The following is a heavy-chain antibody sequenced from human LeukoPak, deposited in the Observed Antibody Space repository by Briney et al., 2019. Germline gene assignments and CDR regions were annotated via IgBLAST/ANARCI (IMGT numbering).Heavy chain of an antibody. V-gene: IGHV3-48*02. CDR3: ARDLGILYSRNAMDV. J-gene: IGHJ6*02. CDR1: GFTFRNYY. D-gene: IGHD2-8*01. Sequence: PGGSLRLSCAASGFTFRNYYMNWVRQAPGKGLEWVSYISSSGSAIYYADSVKGRFTISRDNAKNSLYLQMNSLRDEDTAVYYCARDLGILYSRNAMDVWGQGTTVTVSS. CDR2: ISSSGSAI.